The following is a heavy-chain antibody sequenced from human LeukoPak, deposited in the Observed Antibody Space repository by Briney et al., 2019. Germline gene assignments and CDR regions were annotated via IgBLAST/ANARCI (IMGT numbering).Heavy chain of an antibody. CDR2: INPNSSGT. V-gene: IGHV1-2*02. Sequence: ASVTVTCKASGYSITGYYKHWVGQARGQGLEWMGWINPNSSGTNYAQTFQGRVTITRDTSISTAYMELSRLRSDDTAVYYCARAEDYDSSGSQDYWGQGRLVTVSA. J-gene: IGHJ4*02. CDR3: ARAEDYDSSGSQDY. CDR1: GYSITGYY. D-gene: IGHD3-22*01.